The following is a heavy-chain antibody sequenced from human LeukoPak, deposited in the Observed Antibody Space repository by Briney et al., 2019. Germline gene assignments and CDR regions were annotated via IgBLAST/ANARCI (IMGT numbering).Heavy chain of an antibody. CDR1: GGAFSGYY. V-gene: IGHV4-34*01. J-gene: IGHJ3*02. CDR2: IKQGGSA. CDR3: ARGGSSWYGAFDI. D-gene: IGHD6-13*01. Sequence: SETLSLTCGVYGGVYGGAFSGYYWSWIRQPPGEELEWIGEIKQGGSANYSPSLKSRVTISMDTSKNQFSLELTSVTAADTSVYYCARGGSSWYGAFDIWGQGTVVTVSS.